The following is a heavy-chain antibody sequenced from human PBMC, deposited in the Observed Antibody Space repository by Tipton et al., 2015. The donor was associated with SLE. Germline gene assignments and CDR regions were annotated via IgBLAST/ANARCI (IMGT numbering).Heavy chain of an antibody. J-gene: IGHJ6*02. CDR3: ARDPDPAMVQGVIAYCYYGMDV. CDR1: GYTFTSYG. CDR2: ISAYNGNT. V-gene: IGHV1-18*01. D-gene: IGHD3-10*01. Sequence: QLVQSGAEVKKPGASVKVSCKASGYTFTSYGISWVRQAPGQGLEWMGWISAYNGNTNYAQKLQGRVTMTTDTSTSTAYMELRSLRADDTAVYYCARDPDPAMVQGVIAYCYYGMDVWGQGATVSVSS.